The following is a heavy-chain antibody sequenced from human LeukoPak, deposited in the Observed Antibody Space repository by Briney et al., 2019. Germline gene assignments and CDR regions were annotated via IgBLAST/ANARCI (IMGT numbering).Heavy chain of an antibody. CDR1: GGSISSYY. D-gene: IGHD6-25*01. CDR2: IYYSGST. J-gene: IGHJ4*02. CDR3: ARRGQGYFDY. V-gene: IGHV4-59*08. Sequence: SETLSLTRTVSGGSISSYYWSWIRQPPGKGLEWIGYIYYSGSTNYNPSLKSRVTISVDTSKNQFSLKLSSVTAADTAVYYCARRGQGYFDYWGQGTLVTVSS.